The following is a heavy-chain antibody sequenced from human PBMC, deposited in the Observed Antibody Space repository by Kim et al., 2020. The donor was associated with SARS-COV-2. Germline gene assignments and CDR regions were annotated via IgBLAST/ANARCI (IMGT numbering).Heavy chain of an antibody. D-gene: IGHD3-22*01. V-gene: IGHV5-51*01. J-gene: IGHJ4*02. CDR1: GNSFSFYW. CDR3: ARLAGASSGYYYLGQ. CDR2: ISLRDADT. Sequence: GESLKISCDGSGNSFSFYWIAWVRQMPGKGLEWMGIISLRDADTRYSPSFQGQVTISADRTIKTAYLQWSTLKASDTALYYCARLAGASSGYYYLGQWGQGTLVTVSS.